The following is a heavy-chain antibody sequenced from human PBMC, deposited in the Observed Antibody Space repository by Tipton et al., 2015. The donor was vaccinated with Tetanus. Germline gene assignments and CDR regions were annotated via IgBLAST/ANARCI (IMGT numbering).Heavy chain of an antibody. CDR3: AKVRGTLRYSFDS. D-gene: IGHD2-15*01. CDR1: GFTFKSYA. V-gene: IGHV3-23*03. J-gene: IGHJ5*01. CDR2: SYAGGNYA. Sequence: GSLRLSCAASGFTFKSYAMNWVRQPPGKGLEWVSVSYAGGNYAYYADSVKGRFTTSRDDSKNTLYLHMTSLRAEDTAVYYCAKVRGTLRYSFDSWGQGTLVTVSS.